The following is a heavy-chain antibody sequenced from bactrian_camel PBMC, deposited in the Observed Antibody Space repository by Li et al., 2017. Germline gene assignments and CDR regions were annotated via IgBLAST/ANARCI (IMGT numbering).Heavy chain of an antibody. CDR1: GFTFSTYD. V-gene: IGHV3S40*01. Sequence: VQLVESGGGSAQAGGSLRLSCEASGFTFSTYDMAWVRQAPGKALEWVSTISSAGNTTYYTHSMKGRFTISQDKAKNTLYLQMNSLKPEDTAMYHCAADGDDCTGGTAEWYYGQGTQVTVS. CDR2: ISSAGNTT. D-gene: IGHD7*01. J-gene: IGHJ4*01.